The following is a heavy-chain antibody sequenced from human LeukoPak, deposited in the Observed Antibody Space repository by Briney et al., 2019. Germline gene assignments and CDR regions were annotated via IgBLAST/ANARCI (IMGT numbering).Heavy chain of an antibody. CDR2: INSDESSA. J-gene: IGHJ4*01. V-gene: IGHV3-74*01. CDR3: ARLVSSTPLDC. CDR1: GFTFSNYC. Sequence: GGSLRLSCAASGFTFSNYCRHWVRHAPGKGLVWVSRINSDESSAFYADSVKGRFTISRDNAKNTLYLQMVSLRAEDTAVYYCARLVSSTPLDCWGQGTLVTVSS. D-gene: IGHD5/OR15-5a*01.